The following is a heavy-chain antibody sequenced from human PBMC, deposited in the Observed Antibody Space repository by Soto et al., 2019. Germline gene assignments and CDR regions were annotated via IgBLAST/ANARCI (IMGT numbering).Heavy chain of an antibody. V-gene: IGHV3-23*01. J-gene: IGHJ5*02. CDR2: IHGPGDSA. Sequence: EVQLLQSGGGLVQPGGSLRLSCAASGFTFSDYAMSWIRQAPGEGRKWVSSIHGPGDSAYYADSVKGRFSVSRDNSECTLFLQMEGLRVDDTAVYYCVKDGVPYNGQWDWFDLWGQGTLVTVSS. CDR1: GFTFSDYA. CDR3: VKDGVPYNGQWDWFDL. D-gene: IGHD3-3*01.